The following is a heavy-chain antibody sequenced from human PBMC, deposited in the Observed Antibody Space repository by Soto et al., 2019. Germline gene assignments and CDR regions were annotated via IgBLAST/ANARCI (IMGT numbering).Heavy chain of an antibody. CDR3: ARVVGALGHWFDP. V-gene: IGHV1-18*01. Sequence: QVQLVQSGAEVKKPGASVKVSCKASGYNFNSYTISWVRQAPGQGLEWMGRISAYNGNTNYAQTLQGRVTLTTDTSTSTAYMELRSLRSDDTAVYPCARVVGALGHWFDPWGQGTLVTVSS. D-gene: IGHD1-26*01. J-gene: IGHJ5*02. CDR2: ISAYNGNT. CDR1: GYNFNSYT.